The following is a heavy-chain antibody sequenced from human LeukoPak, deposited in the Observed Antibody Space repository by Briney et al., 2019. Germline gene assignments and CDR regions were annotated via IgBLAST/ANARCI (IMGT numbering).Heavy chain of an antibody. J-gene: IGHJ1*01. V-gene: IGHV4-39*01. Sequence: SETLSLTCTVSGGSISSSTYYWGWIRQPPGKGLEWIGSIYYSGSTYYHPSLKSRLTISVHTSKTHFPLKLSSVTAADTAVYYCARHPANPEYFQHWGQGTLVTVSS. CDR2: IYYSGST. CDR3: ARHPANPEYFQH. CDR1: GGSISSSTYY.